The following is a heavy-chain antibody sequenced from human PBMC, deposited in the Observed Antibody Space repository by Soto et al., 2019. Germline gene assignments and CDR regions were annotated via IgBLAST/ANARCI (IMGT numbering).Heavy chain of an antibody. D-gene: IGHD5-12*01. CDR2: IFDSERT. CDR3: ARDPRDGYGHFDY. CDR1: GGSITSGPNH. V-gene: IGHV4-31*03. Sequence: QVQLQESGPGLVKPSQTLSLICTVSGGSITSGPNHWNWIRHHPEKGLEWIGCIFDSERTYYNPSLKVRVSMSQDTSKRQFSLSLNSVTAADTAVYYCARDPRDGYGHFDYWGQGILVTVSS. J-gene: IGHJ4*02.